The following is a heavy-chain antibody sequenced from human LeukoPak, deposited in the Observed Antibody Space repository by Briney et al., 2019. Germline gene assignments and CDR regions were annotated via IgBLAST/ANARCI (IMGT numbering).Heavy chain of an antibody. D-gene: IGHD6-19*01. J-gene: IGHJ4*02. CDR2: IEQDGSEK. CDR1: GFTFSSYS. V-gene: IGHV3-7*05. Sequence: GGSLRLSCAASGFTFSSYSMNWVRQAPGKGLEWVANIEQDGSEKYYVDSVKGRFTISRDNAKNSLFLQMNSLRPEDTAVYYCARDRVIQGYSSGWLFDYWGQGTLVTVSS. CDR3: ARDRVIQGYSSGWLFDY.